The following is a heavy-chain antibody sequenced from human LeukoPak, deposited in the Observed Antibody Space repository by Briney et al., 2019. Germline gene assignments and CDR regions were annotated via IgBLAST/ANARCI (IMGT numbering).Heavy chain of an antibody. CDR3: AKEQGGYYDILTGHDAFDI. CDR1: GFTFSSYG. CDR2: IWYDGSNK. D-gene: IGHD3-9*01. Sequence: GGSLRLSCAASGFTFSSYGMHWVRQAPGKGLEWVAVIWYDGSNKYYADSVKGRFTISRDNSKNTLYLQMNSLRAEDTAVYYCAKEQGGYYDILTGHDAFDIWGQGTMVTVSS. V-gene: IGHV3-33*06. J-gene: IGHJ3*02.